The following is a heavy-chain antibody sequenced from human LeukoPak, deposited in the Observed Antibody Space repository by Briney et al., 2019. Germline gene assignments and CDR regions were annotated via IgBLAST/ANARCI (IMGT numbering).Heavy chain of an antibody. CDR3: AKSRDGYNLLDY. D-gene: IGHD5-24*01. Sequence: PGGTLRLSCAASGFTFSSYAMTWVRQAPGKGLEWVSAISGGGDSTHYADSVMGQFTISRDNSKNTLNLQMDSLRAEDTAVYYCAKSRDGYNLLDYWGQGTLVTVSS. CDR1: GFTFSSYA. V-gene: IGHV3-23*01. J-gene: IGHJ4*02. CDR2: ISGGGDST.